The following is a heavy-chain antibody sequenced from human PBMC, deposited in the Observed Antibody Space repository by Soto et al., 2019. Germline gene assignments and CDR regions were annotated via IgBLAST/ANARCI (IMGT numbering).Heavy chain of an antibody. V-gene: IGHV3-21*01. D-gene: IGHD3-22*01. CDR3: ARDRYYYDSSGHIGLGNYYYYYGMDV. J-gene: IGHJ6*02. Sequence: EVQLVESGGGLVKPGGSLRLSCAASGFTFSSYSMNWVRQAPGKGLEWVSSISSSSSYIYYADSVKGRFTISRDNAKNSLYLQMNSLRAEDTAVYYCARDRYYYDSSGHIGLGNYYYYYGMDVWGQGTTVTVSS. CDR1: GFTFSSYS. CDR2: ISSSSSYI.